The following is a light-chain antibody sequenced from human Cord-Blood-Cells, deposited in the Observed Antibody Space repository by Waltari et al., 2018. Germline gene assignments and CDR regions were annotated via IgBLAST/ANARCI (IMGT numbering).Light chain of an antibody. CDR1: QSVSSG. Sequence: DIQMTQSPSTLSASVGDRVTITCRASQSVSSGLAWHQQKPGKAPKLLIYKASSLERGCPSRFSGSVSGTEVSLTINSLQPYDLASYYCQQYNSYSTFGQGTMVEI. CDR3: QQYNSYST. CDR2: KAS. J-gene: IGKJ1*01. V-gene: IGKV1-5*03.